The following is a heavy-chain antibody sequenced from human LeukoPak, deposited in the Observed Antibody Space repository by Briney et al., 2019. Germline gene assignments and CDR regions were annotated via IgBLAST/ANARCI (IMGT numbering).Heavy chain of an antibody. V-gene: IGHV3-30*03. CDR2: TSSDLNVK. Sequence: GGSLRLSCAVSGLTFSAAWMSWVRQAPGKGLEWVAVTSSDLNVKLYADSVKGRFTISRDNSRSTLYLQMNSLRPEDTAIYYCAREGYYGSGSPPSLYFDYWGQGTLVTVSS. D-gene: IGHD3-10*01. J-gene: IGHJ4*02. CDR1: GLTFSAAW. CDR3: AREGYYGSGSPPSLYFDY.